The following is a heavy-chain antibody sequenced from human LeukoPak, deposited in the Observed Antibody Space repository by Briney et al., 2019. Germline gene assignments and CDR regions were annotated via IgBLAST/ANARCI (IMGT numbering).Heavy chain of an antibody. J-gene: IGHJ4*02. CDR3: ARDLRQQRFLFGDSYYFDY. D-gene: IGHD6-13*01. CDR1: GFTFSSYA. Sequence: PGGSLRLSCAASGFTFSSYAMSWVRQAPGKGLEWVSAISGSGGSTYYADSVKGRFTISRDNSKNTLYLQMNSLRAEDTAVYYCARDLRQQRFLFGDSYYFDYWGQGTLVTVSS. CDR2: ISGSGGST. V-gene: IGHV3-23*01.